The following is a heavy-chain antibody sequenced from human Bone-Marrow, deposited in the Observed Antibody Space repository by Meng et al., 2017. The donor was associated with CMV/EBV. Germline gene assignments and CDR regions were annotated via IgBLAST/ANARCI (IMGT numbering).Heavy chain of an antibody. CDR1: GFSVSTNY. V-gene: IGHV3-53*01. D-gene: IGHD2-2*02. Sequence: GGSLRLSCAASGFSVSTNYMSWVRQAPGKALEWVSIVYSDGTTYYTDSVKGRFTISRDYAKDTLHLQMNSLRAEDTALYYCGRYCTTSTCYSAFAVWGPETMVTGSS. CDR2: VYSDGTT. J-gene: IGHJ3*01. CDR3: GRYCTTSTCYSAFAV.